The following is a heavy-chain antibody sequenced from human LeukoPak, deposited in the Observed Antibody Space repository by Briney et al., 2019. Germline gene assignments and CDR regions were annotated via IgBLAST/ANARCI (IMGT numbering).Heavy chain of an antibody. CDR2: IYSGGST. J-gene: IGHJ6*02. V-gene: IGHV3-53*01. D-gene: IGHD2-2*01. CDR3: AKDLGVVVPADIPYGMDV. CDR1: GFTVSSNY. Sequence: TGGSLRLSCAASGFTVSSNYMSWVRQAPGKGLEWVSVIYSGGSTYYADSVKGRFTISRDNSKNTLYLQMNSLRAEDTAVYYCAKDLGVVVPADIPYGMDVWGQGTTVTVSS.